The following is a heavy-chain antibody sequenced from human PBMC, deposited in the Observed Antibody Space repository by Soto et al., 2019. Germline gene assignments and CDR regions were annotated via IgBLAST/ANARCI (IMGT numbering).Heavy chain of an antibody. CDR3: AKDARLTGTTLYYFDY. CDR1: GFTLNNYA. Sequence: PGGSLRLSCAASGFTLNNYAMNWVRQAPGKGLEWVSAISGSGGNTYYADSVKGRFTISRDNSKNTLFLQMNSLRAEDTALYYCAKDARLTGTTLYYFDYWGQGTPVTVSS. J-gene: IGHJ4*02. D-gene: IGHD1-7*01. V-gene: IGHV3-23*01. CDR2: ISGSGGNT.